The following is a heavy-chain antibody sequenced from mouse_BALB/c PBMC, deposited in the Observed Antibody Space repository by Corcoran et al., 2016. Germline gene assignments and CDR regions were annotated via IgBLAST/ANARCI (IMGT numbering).Heavy chain of an antibody. V-gene: IGHV1S136*01. J-gene: IGHJ2*01. CDR2: INPYNDGT. CDR3: ASYYGYYFDY. CDR1: GYTFTSYV. Sequence: EVQLQQSGPELVKPGASVKMSCKASGYTFTSYVMHWVKQKPGQGLEWIGYINPYNDGTKYNEKFKGKATLTSDKSSSTAYVELSSLTSEDSAVYYCASYYGYYFDYWGKGTTLTVSS. D-gene: IGHD1-2*01.